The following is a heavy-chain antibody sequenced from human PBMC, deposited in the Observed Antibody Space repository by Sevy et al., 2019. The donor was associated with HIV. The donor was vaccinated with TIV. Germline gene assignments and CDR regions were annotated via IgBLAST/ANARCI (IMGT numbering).Heavy chain of an antibody. CDR2: ISSSSTTI. V-gene: IGHV3-48*02. CDR1: GFTFSSYS. CDR3: AKDSRVYSSSHFDY. D-gene: IGHD6-13*01. J-gene: IGHJ4*02. Sequence: GGSLRLSCAASGFTFSSYSMNWVRQAPGKGLEWISYISSSSTTIYYADSVKGRFTISRDNAKNSLYLQLNSLRDEDTAVYYCAKDSRVYSSSHFDYWGQGIRVTVSS.